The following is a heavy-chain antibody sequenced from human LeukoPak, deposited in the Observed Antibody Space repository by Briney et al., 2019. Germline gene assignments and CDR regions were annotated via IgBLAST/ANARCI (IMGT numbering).Heavy chain of an antibody. J-gene: IGHJ4*02. V-gene: IGHV3-74*01. CDR1: GFTFSSYW. D-gene: IGHD3-22*01. Sequence: GGSLRLSCAASGFTFSSYWMHWVRQAPGKGLVWVSRLNSAGSTTTYADSVKGRFTISRDNAKNTLYLQMNSLTAEDTAVYYCARGYYYDSSGPKIPFDYWGQGTLVTVSS. CDR2: LNSAGSTT. CDR3: ARGYYYDSSGPKIPFDY.